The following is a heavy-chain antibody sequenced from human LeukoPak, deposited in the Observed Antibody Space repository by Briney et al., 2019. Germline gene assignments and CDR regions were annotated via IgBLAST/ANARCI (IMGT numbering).Heavy chain of an antibody. D-gene: IGHD2-15*01. Sequence: SVKVSCKASGYTFTGYYMHWVRQAPGQGLEWMGGIIPIFGTANYAQKFQGRVTITADESTSTAYMELSSLRSEDTAVYYCARVRFDCSGGSCRPYYYYMDVWGKGTTVTISS. CDR3: ARVRFDCSGGSCRPYYYYMDV. V-gene: IGHV1-69*13. CDR2: IIPIFGTA. J-gene: IGHJ6*03. CDR1: GYTFTGYY.